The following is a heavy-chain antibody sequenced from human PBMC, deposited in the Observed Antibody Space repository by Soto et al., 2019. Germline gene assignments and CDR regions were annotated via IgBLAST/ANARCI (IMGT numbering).Heavy chain of an antibody. J-gene: IGHJ5*02. CDR1: GGSISSYY. V-gene: IGHV4-59*08. Sequence: PSETLSLTCTVSGGSISSYYWSWIRQPPGKGLEWIGYIYYSGSTNYNPSLKSRVTISVDTSKNQFSLKLSSVTAADTAVYYCARGLRYFDWLLFRGGDWFDPWGQGTQVTVSS. CDR2: IYYSGST. CDR3: ARGLRYFDWLLFRGGDWFDP. D-gene: IGHD3-9*01.